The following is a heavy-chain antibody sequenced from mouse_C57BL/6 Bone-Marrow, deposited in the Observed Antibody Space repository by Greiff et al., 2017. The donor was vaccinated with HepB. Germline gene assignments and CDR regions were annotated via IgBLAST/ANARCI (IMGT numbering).Heavy chain of an antibody. CDR1: GYAFTNYL. J-gene: IGHJ1*03. CDR2: INPGSGGT. V-gene: IGHV1-54*01. CDR3: ARIYYEGYFDV. D-gene: IGHD2-4*01. Sequence: QLQQSGAELVRPGTSVKVSCKASGYAFTNYLIEWVKQRPGQGLEWIGVINPGSGGTNYNEKFKGKATLTADKSSSTAYMQLSSLTSEDSAVYFCARIYYEGYFDVWGTGTTVTVSS.